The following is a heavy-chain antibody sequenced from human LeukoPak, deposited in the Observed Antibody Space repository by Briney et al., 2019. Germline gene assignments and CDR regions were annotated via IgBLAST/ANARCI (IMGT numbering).Heavy chain of an antibody. D-gene: IGHD4-11*01. CDR2: IWNDVSNQ. V-gene: IGHV3-33*06. CDR3: AKDAQRGFDYSNSLEN. Sequence: GRSLRLSCAASKFTFSHFGMHWVRQAPGKGLEWVAVIWNDVSNQYYAESVKGRFTVSRDNSQNMVYLQMNSLRPEDTAVYYCAKDAQRGFDYSNSLENWGQGTLVTVSS. J-gene: IGHJ4*02. CDR1: KFTFSHFG.